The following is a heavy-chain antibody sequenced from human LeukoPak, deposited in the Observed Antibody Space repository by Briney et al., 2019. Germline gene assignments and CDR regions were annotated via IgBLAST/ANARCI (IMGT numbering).Heavy chain of an antibody. CDR1: GGSISSYY. CDR2: IYDSGTT. V-gene: IGHV4-59*01. Sequence: PSETLSLTCTVSGGSISSYYWIWLRQPPGKGLEWIGYIYDSGTTKYNPSLKRRVPISGDTSKNQFSLKVNSVTAADTAVYYCARDGGVSVRGNNTRYYFYYMDVWGKGTTVTVSS. CDR3: ARDGGVSVRGNNTRYYFYYMDV. D-gene: IGHD2-8*02. J-gene: IGHJ6*03.